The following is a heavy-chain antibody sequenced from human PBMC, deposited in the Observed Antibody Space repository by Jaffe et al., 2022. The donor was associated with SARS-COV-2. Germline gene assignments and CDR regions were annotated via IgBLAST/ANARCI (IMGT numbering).Heavy chain of an antibody. D-gene: IGHD2-21*02. CDR3: AKIPDRCGGDCYSY. CDR2: ISYDGSNK. J-gene: IGHJ4*02. V-gene: IGHV3-30*18. Sequence: QVQLVESGGGVVQPGRSLRLSCAASGFTFSSYGMHWVRQAPGKGLEWVAVISYDGSNKYYADSVKGRFTISRDNSKNTLYLQMNSLRAEDTAVYYCAKIPDRCGGDCYSYWGQGTLVTVSS. CDR1: GFTFSSYG.